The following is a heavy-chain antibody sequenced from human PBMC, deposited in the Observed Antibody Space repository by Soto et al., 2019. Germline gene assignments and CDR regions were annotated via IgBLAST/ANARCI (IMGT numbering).Heavy chain of an antibody. D-gene: IGHD3-10*01. Sequence: GGSLRLSCAASGFTFSDYYMSWIRQAPGKGLEWVSYISSSGSTIYYADSVKGRFTISRDNAKNSLYLQMNSLRAEDTAVYYCARDPTTLLWFGAPYYMDVWGKGTTVTVSS. V-gene: IGHV3-11*01. CDR3: ARDPTTLLWFGAPYYMDV. CDR2: ISSSGSTI. CDR1: GFTFSDYY. J-gene: IGHJ6*03.